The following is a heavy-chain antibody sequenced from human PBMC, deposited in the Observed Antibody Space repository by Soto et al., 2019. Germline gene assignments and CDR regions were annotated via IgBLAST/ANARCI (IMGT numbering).Heavy chain of an antibody. CDR3: VKDMERRVCSATTCFGMYYYDGMDL. CDR1: GFTFNTYG. V-gene: IGHV3-30*18. D-gene: IGHD2-2*01. CDR2: ISYDGSNK. J-gene: IGHJ6*01. Sequence: QPGGSLRLSCAASGFTFNTYGMHWVRQVPGKGLEWVAVISYDGSNKFYADSVKGRITISRDNSENTLYLEMNSLRTDDTAVYYCVKDMERRVCSATTCFGMYYYDGMDLWGQGTTVTVSS.